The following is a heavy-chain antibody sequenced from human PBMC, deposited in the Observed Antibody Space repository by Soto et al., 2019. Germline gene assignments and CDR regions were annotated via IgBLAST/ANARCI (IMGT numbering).Heavy chain of an antibody. D-gene: IGHD1-1*01. Sequence: EVQLLESGGKLVQPGGSLTLSCAASGFTFSTYAMAWVRQAPGKGLEWVSGVSASGLNTDYADPVKGRFYISRDNSKNTVSLHMNSLSAEDTALYYCARVRPRRTSGYCFDYWGQGTPVTVSS. CDR1: GFTFSTYA. CDR3: ARVRPRRTSGYCFDY. J-gene: IGHJ4*02. CDR2: VSASGLNT. V-gene: IGHV3-23*01.